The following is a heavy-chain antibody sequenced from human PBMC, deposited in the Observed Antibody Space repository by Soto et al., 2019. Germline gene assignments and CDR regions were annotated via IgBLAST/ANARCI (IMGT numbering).Heavy chain of an antibody. J-gene: IGHJ6*02. CDR1: GYTFTSYA. V-gene: IGHV1-3*01. CDR2: INAGNGNT. D-gene: IGHD6-13*01. CDR3: AREGSSSWHTYYYYYGMGV. Sequence: ASVKVSCKASGYTFTSYAMHWVRQAPGQRLEWMGWINAGNGNTKYSQKFQGRVTITRDTSASTAYMELSSLRSEDTAVYYCAREGSSSWHTYYYYYGMGVWGQGTTVTVSS.